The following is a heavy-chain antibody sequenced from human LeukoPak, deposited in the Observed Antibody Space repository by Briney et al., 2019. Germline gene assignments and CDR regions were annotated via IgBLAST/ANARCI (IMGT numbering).Heavy chain of an antibody. CDR2: IDVDGDT. V-gene: IGHV3-13*01. CDR3: AREASGSGVLELDS. CDR1: GFTFSIHD. Sequence: GGSLRLSCTASGFTFSIHDIHWVRQTTGKSLEWVSAIDVDGDTYYSASVKGRFTISRENAKTSVYLQTNDLRVGDTAAYYCAREASGSGVLELDSWGQGTLVTVSS. J-gene: IGHJ4*02. D-gene: IGHD3-10*01.